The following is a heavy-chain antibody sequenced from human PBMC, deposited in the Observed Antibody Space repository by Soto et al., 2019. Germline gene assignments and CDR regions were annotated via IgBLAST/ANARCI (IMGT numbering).Heavy chain of an antibody. D-gene: IGHD5-18*01. Sequence: WTWIRQHPEKGLEWLGNNDHSGTTYYNPSLRSRLSISLDASQNEFSLQVTSMTAADTAVYFCVRGRGYTFQNFFDLWGQGSLVTVSS. CDR2: NDHSGTT. J-gene: IGHJ5*02. CDR3: VRGRGYTFQNFFDL. V-gene: IGHV4-31*02.